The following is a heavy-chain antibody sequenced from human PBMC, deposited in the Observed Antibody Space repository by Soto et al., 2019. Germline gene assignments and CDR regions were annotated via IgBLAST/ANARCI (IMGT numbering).Heavy chain of an antibody. Sequence: GGSLRLSCAASGFTFSSYAMSWVRQAPGKGLEWVSIISGSGGDTFYADSVKGRFTISRDNSKNTVYLQMNSLRAEDTTVYFCAKNIMSGGPGGYFDYWGQGTLVTVSS. CDR3: AKNIMSGGPGGYFDY. J-gene: IGHJ4*02. V-gene: IGHV3-23*01. CDR1: GFTFSSYA. CDR2: ISGSGGDT. D-gene: IGHD2-15*01.